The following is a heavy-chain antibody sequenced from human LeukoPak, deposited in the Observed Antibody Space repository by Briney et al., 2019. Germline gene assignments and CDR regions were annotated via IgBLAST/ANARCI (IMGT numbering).Heavy chain of an antibody. CDR2: ISGSGGST. J-gene: IGHJ4*02. CDR3: AKDGGGATTCFDY. Sequence: GGSLRLSCAASGFTFSSYAMSWVRQAPGEGLEWVSAISGSGGSTYYADSVKGRFTISRDNSKNTLYLQMNSLRAEDTAVYYCAKDGGGATTCFDYWGQGTLVTVSS. D-gene: IGHD1-26*01. V-gene: IGHV3-23*01. CDR1: GFTFSSYA.